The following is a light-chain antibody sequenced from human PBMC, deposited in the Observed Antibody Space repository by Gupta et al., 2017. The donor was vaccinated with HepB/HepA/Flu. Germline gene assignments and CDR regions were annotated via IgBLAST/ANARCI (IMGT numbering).Light chain of an antibody. CDR1: QSILHTSNNKNY. CDR3: QQYDSSPAT. Sequence: DIVMTQSPSSLARSLCERATINCKSSQSILHTSNNKNYLAWYRQKTGQPPKLLIHWASTRESGVPARFSGRGSGTDSTPTSSSLQAEDGAMYHCQQYDSSPATFGGGTKVEIK. V-gene: IGKV4-1*01. J-gene: IGKJ4*01. CDR2: WAS.